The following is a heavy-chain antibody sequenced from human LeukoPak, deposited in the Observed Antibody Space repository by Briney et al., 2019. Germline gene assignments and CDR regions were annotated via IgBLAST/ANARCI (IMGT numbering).Heavy chain of an antibody. CDR1: GLTFGDYA. J-gene: IGHJ4*02. V-gene: IGHV3-49*03. D-gene: IGHD5-12*01. Sequence: GGSLRLSCTASGLTFGDYAMSWFRQAPGKGLEWVGFIRSKAYGGTTEYAASVKGRFTISRDDSKSIAYLQMNSLKTEDTAVYYCTRDKSGYSGYDYHYWGQGTLVTVSS. CDR2: IRSKAYGGTT. CDR3: TRDKSGYSGYDYHY.